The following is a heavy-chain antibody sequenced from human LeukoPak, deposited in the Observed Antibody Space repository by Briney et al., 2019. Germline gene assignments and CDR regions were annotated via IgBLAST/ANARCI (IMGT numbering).Heavy chain of an antibody. CDR3: AGKPAESSPFDP. CDR1: GFTFDDHA. Sequence: GRSLRLSCAVSGFTFDDHAMHWVRQAPGKGLEWVAGITKDSGFMEYADSVKGRFTISRDNAKSTLYLQMNSLRIEDTALYYCAGKPAESSPFDPWGQGTLVTVSS. V-gene: IGHV3-9*01. J-gene: IGHJ5*02. CDR2: ITKDSGFM. D-gene: IGHD1-14*01.